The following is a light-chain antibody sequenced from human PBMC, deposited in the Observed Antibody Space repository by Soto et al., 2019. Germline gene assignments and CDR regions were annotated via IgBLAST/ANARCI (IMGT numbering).Light chain of an antibody. CDR3: QHQNSYPQT. V-gene: IGKV1-5*01. CDR1: QSIRYY. Sequence: DIQLTQSPPTLSASVGDRVTITCRASQSIRYYLAWYQQMPGKAPKLLIYGASSLQSGVPSRFSGSGSGTEFTLTISSLQPDDFATYFCQHQNSYPQTFGQGTKVDIK. CDR2: GAS. J-gene: IGKJ1*01.